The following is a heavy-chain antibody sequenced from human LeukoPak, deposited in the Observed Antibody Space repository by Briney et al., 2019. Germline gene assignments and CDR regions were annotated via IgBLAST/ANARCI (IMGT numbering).Heavy chain of an antibody. V-gene: IGHV4-59*01. Sequence: SETLSLTCTVSGGSISSYYWSWIRQPPGKGLELIVYIYYSGSTNYNPSLKSRVTISVDTSKTQFSLKLSSVTAADTDVYYCARARILILDTTPYDILTGYSSPTYYYYGMDVWGQGTTVTVSS. J-gene: IGHJ6*02. CDR3: ARARILILDTTPYDILTGYSSPTYYYYGMDV. CDR1: GGSISSYY. CDR2: IYYSGST. D-gene: IGHD3-9*01.